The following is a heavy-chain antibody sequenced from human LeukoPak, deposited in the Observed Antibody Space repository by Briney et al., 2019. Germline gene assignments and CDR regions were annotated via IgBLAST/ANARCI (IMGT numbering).Heavy chain of an antibody. D-gene: IGHD3-3*01. CDR1: GFTFSSYA. Sequence: PGGSLRLSCAASGFTFSSYAMSWVRQAPGKGLEWVSAISGRGGSTYYADSVKGRFTISRDNSKNTLYLQMNSLRAEDTAVYYCAKGRGYDFWSGYYTGYFDYWGQGTLVTVSS. CDR2: ISGRGGST. CDR3: AKGRGYDFWSGYYTGYFDY. J-gene: IGHJ4*02. V-gene: IGHV3-23*01.